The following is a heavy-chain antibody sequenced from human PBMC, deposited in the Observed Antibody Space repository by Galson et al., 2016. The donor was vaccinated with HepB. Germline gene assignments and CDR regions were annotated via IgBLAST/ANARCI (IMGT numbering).Heavy chain of an antibody. V-gene: IGHV1-18*04. J-gene: IGHJ6*03. CDR1: GYMFRTYG. CDR3: ARTWRMDGNYFYMDV. D-gene: IGHD2-8*01. CDR2: IAGSNGYT. Sequence: SVKVSCKASGYMFRTYGITWVRQAPGHGLEYMGWIAGSNGYTTYIERLQGRVTMTIDTSTSTAYMELRSLRSDDTAVYYCARTWRMDGNYFYMDVWGKGTTVTVYS.